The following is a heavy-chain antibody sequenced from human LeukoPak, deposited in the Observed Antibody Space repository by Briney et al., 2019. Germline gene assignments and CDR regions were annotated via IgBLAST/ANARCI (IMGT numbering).Heavy chain of an antibody. CDR1: TDSTNTYY. D-gene: IGHD2-15*01. CDR3: VRLRWELLAPYFDH. CDR2: IYHSGST. J-gene: IGHJ4*02. V-gene: IGHV4-59*01. Sequence: PSETLSLICSVSTDSTNTYYWSWIRQSPGEGLEWIGHIYHSGSTDYNPSFKSRVTISIDMSKKEVSLKLTSVTVADTAMYYCVRLRWELLAPYFDHWGQGAFVIVSS.